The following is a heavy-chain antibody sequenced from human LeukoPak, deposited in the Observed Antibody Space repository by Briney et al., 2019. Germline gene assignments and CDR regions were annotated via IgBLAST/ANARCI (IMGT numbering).Heavy chain of an antibody. Sequence: GGSLRLSCAASGFTFSSYEMNWVRQAPGKGLEWVSYISSSGSTIYYADSVRGRFTISRDNAKNSLYLQMNSLRAEDTAVYFFASSPHYYASGSSPLYYFDCWGQRTLVTVST. CDR3: ASSPHYYASGSSPLYYFDC. CDR2: ISSSGSTI. CDR1: GFTFSSYE. D-gene: IGHD3-10*01. J-gene: IGHJ4*02. V-gene: IGHV3-48*03.